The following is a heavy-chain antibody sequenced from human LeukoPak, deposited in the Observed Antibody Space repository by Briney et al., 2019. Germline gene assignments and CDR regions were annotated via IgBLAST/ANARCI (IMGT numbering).Heavy chain of an antibody. V-gene: IGHV4-39*01. CDR2: IYYSGST. J-gene: IGHJ5*02. CDR3: ATRITMVRGVRHWFDP. D-gene: IGHD3-10*01. Sequence: SETLSLTCTVSGGSISSGSYYWSWIRQPAGKGLEWIGSIYYSGSTYYNPSLKSRVTISVDTSKNQFSLKLSSVTAADTAVYYCATRITMVRGVRHWFDPWGQGTLVTVSS. CDR1: GGSISSGSYY.